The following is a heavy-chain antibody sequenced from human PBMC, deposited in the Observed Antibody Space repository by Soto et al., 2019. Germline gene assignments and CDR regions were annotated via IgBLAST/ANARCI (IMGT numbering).Heavy chain of an antibody. D-gene: IGHD5-12*01. V-gene: IGHV4-34*01. CDR2: INHSGST. J-gene: IGHJ5*02. CDR1: GGTFSRYY. Sequence: SETLSLTCDVYGGTFSRYYWNWIRQPPGKGLEWLGEINHSGSTNYNPSLESRVTISLDTSKTQFSLKLTSVTAADTAVYYCARGEGRLVGTWFDPWGQGTLVTVSS. CDR3: ARGEGRLVGTWFDP.